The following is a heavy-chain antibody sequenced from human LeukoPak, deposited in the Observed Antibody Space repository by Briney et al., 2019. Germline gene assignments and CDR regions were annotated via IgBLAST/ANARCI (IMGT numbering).Heavy chain of an antibody. Sequence: GASLQISCKGSGSDFTNYWIGWVRQLPGKGLEWMGIIYPGDSDTTYSPSFQGQVTISGDKSIRTAYLHWSSLKASDTAMYYCARQTTKVTFDYWGQGTLVTVSS. V-gene: IGHV5-51*01. CDR1: GSDFTNYW. D-gene: IGHD4-17*01. J-gene: IGHJ4*02. CDR2: IYPGDSDT. CDR3: ARQTTKVTFDY.